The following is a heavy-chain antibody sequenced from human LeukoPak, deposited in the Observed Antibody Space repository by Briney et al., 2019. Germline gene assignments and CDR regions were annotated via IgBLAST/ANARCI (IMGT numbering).Heavy chain of an antibody. CDR3: ARSSGYSGYDYNY. D-gene: IGHD5-12*01. CDR1: GYSFTSYW. Sequence: GGSLKISCKGSGYSFTSYWIAWVRQMPGKGLEGMGIIYPGDSHTRYSPSFEGQLTISANKSISTAYMQWSSLKASDTAMYYCARSSGYSGYDYNYWGQGNLVTVSS. V-gene: IGHV5-51*01. CDR2: IYPGDSHT. J-gene: IGHJ4*02.